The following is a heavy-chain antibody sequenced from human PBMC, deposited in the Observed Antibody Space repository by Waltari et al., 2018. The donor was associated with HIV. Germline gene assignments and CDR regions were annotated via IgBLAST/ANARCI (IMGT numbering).Heavy chain of an antibody. J-gene: IGHJ4*02. V-gene: IGHV1-18*01. Sequence: QVQLLQSGADVNMPGASVQVSCKASGYTFTSYGISWVRQAPGQGLEWMGWISAYNGNTNYAQKLQGRATMTTDTSTSTAYMELRSLRSDDTAVYYCARVLRGASSRYSDYWGQGTLVTVSS. CDR3: ARVLRGASSRYSDY. CDR1: GYTFTSYG. CDR2: ISAYNGNT. D-gene: IGHD3-10*01.